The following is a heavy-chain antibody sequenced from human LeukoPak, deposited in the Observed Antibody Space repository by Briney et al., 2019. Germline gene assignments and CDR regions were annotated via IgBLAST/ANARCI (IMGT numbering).Heavy chain of an antibody. CDR1: GFTFSSYG. CDR2: ISYDGSNK. Sequence: HPGGSLRLSCAASGFTFSSYGMHWVRQAPGKGLEWVAVISYDGSNKYYADSVKGRFTISRDNSKNTLYLQMNSLRAEDTAVYYCAKDPPRGSGSYPLNWGQGTLVTVSS. J-gene: IGHJ4*02. D-gene: IGHD3-10*01. V-gene: IGHV3-30*18. CDR3: AKDPPRGSGSYPLN.